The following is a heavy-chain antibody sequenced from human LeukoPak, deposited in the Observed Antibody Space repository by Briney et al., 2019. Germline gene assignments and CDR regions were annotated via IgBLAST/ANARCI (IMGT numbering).Heavy chain of an antibody. J-gene: IGHJ4*02. V-gene: IGHV3-53*01. Sequence: PGGSLRLSCAASGFTVSSNYMSWVRQAPGKGLEWVSVTYSGGSTYYADSVKGRFTISRDNSKNTLYLQMNSLRAEDTAVYYCASGYCSGGSCYSFDYWGQGTLVTVSS. CDR3: ASGYCSGGSCYSFDY. D-gene: IGHD2-15*01. CDR1: GFTVSSNY. CDR2: TYSGGST.